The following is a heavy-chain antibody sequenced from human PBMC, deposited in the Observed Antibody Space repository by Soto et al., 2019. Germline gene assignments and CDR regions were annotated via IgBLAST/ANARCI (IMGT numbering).Heavy chain of an antibody. CDR1: GGTFSPYT. CDR2: IIPFHGVT. V-gene: IGHV1-69*08. D-gene: IGHD3-10*01. CDR3: TRDWEITVSTWSFGGF. Sequence: QVQLVQSGAEVKKPGSSVKVSCKASGGTFSPYTINWVRQAPGQGLEWMGRIIPFHGVTNYAQKFRARVTMTADKSPSAAYMELSGLRFEDTAMYYCTRDWEITVSTWSFGGFWGRGTLVTVSS. J-gene: IGHJ4*02.